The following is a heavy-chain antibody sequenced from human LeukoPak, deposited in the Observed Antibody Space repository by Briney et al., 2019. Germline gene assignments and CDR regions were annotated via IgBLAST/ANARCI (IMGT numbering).Heavy chain of an antibody. V-gene: IGHV3-23*01. D-gene: IGHD3-9*01. J-gene: IGHJ4*02. CDR3: AKSAPYYDILTGYLSY. Sequence: GGSLRLSCAASGFTFSSYEMNWVRQAPGKGLEWVSAISGSGGSTYYADSVKGRFTISRDNSKNTLYLQMNSLRAEDTAVYYCAKSAPYYDILTGYLSYWGQGTLVTVSS. CDR2: ISGSGGST. CDR1: GFTFSSYE.